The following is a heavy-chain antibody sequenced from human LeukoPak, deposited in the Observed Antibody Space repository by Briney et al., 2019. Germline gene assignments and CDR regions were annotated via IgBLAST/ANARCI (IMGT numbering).Heavy chain of an antibody. V-gene: IGHV1-8*01. Sequence: ASVTVSCKASGYTFTSYDINWVRQATGQGLEWMGWMNPNSGNTGYAQKFQGRVTITADKSTSTAYMELSSLRSEDTAVYYCATSGIAAAYGMDVWGQGTTVTVSS. CDR2: MNPNSGNT. CDR3: ATSGIAAAYGMDV. D-gene: IGHD6-13*01. CDR1: GYTFTSYD. J-gene: IGHJ6*02.